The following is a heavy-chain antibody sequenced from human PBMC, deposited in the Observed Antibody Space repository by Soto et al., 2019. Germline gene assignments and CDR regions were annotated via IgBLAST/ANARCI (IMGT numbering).Heavy chain of an antibody. CDR2: ISYDGSNK. D-gene: IGHD6-13*01. Sequence: GGSLRLSCAASGFTFSSYGMHWVRQAPGKGLEWVAVISYDGSNKYYADSVKGRLTISRDNSKNTLYLQMNSLRAEDTAVYYCATGLTLAAAGKNYYYYGMDVWGQGTTVTVSS. J-gene: IGHJ6*02. CDR1: GFTFSSYG. CDR3: ATGLTLAAAGKNYYYYGMDV. V-gene: IGHV3-30*03.